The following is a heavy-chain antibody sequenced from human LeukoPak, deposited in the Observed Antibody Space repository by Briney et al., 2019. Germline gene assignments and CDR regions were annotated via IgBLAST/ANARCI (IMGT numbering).Heavy chain of an antibody. V-gene: IGHV1-2*02. D-gene: IGHD4-17*01. CDR1: GYTFTGYY. J-gene: IGHJ4*02. CDR2: INPNSGGT. CDR3: ASSLMGGYGDSGPFDY. Sequence: GASVKVSCKASGYTFTGYYMHWVRQAPGQGLEWMGWINPNSGGTNYAQKLQGRVTMTTDTSTSTAYMELRSLRSDDTAVYYCASSLMGGYGDSGPFDYWGQGTLVTVSS.